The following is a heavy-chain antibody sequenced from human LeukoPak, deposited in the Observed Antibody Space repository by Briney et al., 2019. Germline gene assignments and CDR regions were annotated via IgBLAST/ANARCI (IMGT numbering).Heavy chain of an antibody. Sequence: PGRSLRLSCTASGFTFSYYDMSWVRQAPGKGLEWVASITLSGGSTFYADSVKGRFTISRDNSKNTLYLQMNSLSAEDTAVYYCAKRGNPAVGHHYLDVWGKGTTVSVSS. CDR3: AKRGNPAVGHHYLDV. V-gene: IGHV3-23*01. J-gene: IGHJ6*03. CDR2: ITLSGGST. D-gene: IGHD2-2*01. CDR1: GFTFSYYD.